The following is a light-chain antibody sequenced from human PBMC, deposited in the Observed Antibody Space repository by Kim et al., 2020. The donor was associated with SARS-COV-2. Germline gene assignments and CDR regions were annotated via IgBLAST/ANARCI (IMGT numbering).Light chain of an antibody. V-gene: IGKV3-20*01. Sequence: SPGEGPTLSCRASQYVSNTYLAWYQQKPGQAPRLLIYGASSRATGIPDRFSGSGSGTEFTLSISRLEPEDFAVYYCQQFGNSPQTFGQGTKVDIK. CDR2: GAS. J-gene: IGKJ1*01. CDR3: QQFGNSPQT. CDR1: QYVSNTY.